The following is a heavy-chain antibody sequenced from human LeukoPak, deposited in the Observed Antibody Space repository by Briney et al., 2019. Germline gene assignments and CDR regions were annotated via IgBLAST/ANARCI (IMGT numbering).Heavy chain of an antibody. CDR2: LNWNGGST. Sequence: GGSLRLSCAASGFKFDDYGMSWVRQAPGKGLEWVSGLNWNGGSTGYADSVKGRFTISRDNAKNSLYLQMNSLRAEDTALYYCARDQGGSYYYWYYWGQGTLVTVSS. J-gene: IGHJ4*02. V-gene: IGHV3-20*04. D-gene: IGHD1-26*01. CDR3: ARDQGGSYYYWYY. CDR1: GFKFDDYG.